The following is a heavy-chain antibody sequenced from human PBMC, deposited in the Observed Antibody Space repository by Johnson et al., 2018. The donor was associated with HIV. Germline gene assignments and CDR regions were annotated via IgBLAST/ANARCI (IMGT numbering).Heavy chain of an antibody. CDR2: IGTKSDNYAT. Sequence: VQLVESGGDLVQPGGSVKLSCEGSGFTFSGSAMHWVRQSPGKGLEWVGHIGTKSDNYATEYAASLKGRFIVSRDDSKNTAYLQMNSLRAEDTALYYCARVAAAAGRMTDAFDIWGQGTMVSVSS. D-gene: IGHD6-13*01. CDR3: ARVAAAAGRMTDAFDI. CDR1: GFTFSGSA. J-gene: IGHJ3*02. V-gene: IGHV3-73*02.